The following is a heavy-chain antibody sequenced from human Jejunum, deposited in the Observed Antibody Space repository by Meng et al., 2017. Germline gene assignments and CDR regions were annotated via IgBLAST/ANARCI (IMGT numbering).Heavy chain of an antibody. CDR2: LSYSGRT. CDR3: GRDEWFGRFWGVWFDP. J-gene: IGHJ5*02. V-gene: IGHV4-39*07. Sequence: GSLRLSCTVSGASISTTNYHWGWIRQPPGKGLEWIGTLSYSGRTYFNPSLKSRITISADTSKNQFSLKLNSVTAADTAVYYCGRDEWFGRFWGVWFDPWGQGTLVTVSS. CDR1: GASISTTNYH. D-gene: IGHD3-10*01.